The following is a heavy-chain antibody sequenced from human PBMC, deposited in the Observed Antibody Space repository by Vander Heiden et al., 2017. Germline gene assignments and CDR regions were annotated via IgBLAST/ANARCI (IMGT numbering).Heavy chain of an antibody. D-gene: IGHD3-10*01. V-gene: IGHV3-33*01. J-gene: IGHJ3*02. CDR3: AMGSPQRAFDI. CDR1: GFTFSSYG. Sequence: QVQLVESGGGVVQPGRSLRLSCAASGFTFSSYGMHWVRQAPGKGLEWVAVIWYDGSNKYYADSVKGRFTISRDNSKNTLYLQMNSLRAEDTAVYYCAMGSPQRAFDIWGQGTMVTVSS. CDR2: IWYDGSNK.